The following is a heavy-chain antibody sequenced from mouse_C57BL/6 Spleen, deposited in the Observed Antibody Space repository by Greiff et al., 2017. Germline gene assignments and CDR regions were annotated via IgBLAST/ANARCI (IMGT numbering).Heavy chain of an antibody. CDR3: ARDYGSSPLGLGV. CDR1: GYAFSSSW. V-gene: IGHV1-82*01. D-gene: IGHD1-1*01. J-gene: IGHJ1*03. CDR2: IYPGDGDT. Sequence: QVQLQQSGPELVKPGASVKISCKASGYAFSSSWMNWVKQRPGKGLEWIGRIYPGDGDTNYNGKFKGKATLTADKSSSKAYMQLSSLTTEDSAVYFCARDYGSSPLGLGVWGTGTTVTVSS.